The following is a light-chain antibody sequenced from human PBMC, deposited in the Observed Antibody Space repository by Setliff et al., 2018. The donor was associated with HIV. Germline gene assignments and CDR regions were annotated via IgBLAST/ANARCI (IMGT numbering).Light chain of an antibody. J-gene: IGLJ1*01. CDR2: RNN. Sequence: LTQPPSASGTPGQRVTISCSGSSSNIGINYVYWYQQLPGTAPKLLIYRNNQRPSGVPDRFSGSKSGTSASLAISGLRSEDEADYYCTSYTSSSTLYVFGTGTKVTVL. CDR3: TSYTSSSTLYV. CDR1: SSNIGINY. V-gene: IGLV1-47*01.